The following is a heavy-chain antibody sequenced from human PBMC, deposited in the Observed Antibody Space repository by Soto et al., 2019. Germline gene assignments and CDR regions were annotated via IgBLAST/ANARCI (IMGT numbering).Heavy chain of an antibody. V-gene: IGHV1-18*01. CDR1: GYTFTSYG. J-gene: IGHJ5*02. CDR2: ISAYNGNT. Sequence: ASVKVSCKASGYTFTSYGISWVLQAPGQGLEWMGWISAYNGNTNYAQKLQGRVTMTTDTSTSTAYMELRSLRSDDTAVYYCAREYCSGGSCYSGSHWFDPWGQGTLVTVSS. CDR3: AREYCSGGSCYSGSHWFDP. D-gene: IGHD2-15*01.